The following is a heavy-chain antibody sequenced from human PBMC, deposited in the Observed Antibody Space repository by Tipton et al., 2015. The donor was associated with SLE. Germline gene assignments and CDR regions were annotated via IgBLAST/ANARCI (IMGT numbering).Heavy chain of an antibody. CDR3: ARDWGGEALDF. D-gene: IGHD2-21*01. CDR1: GGSLIGYY. Sequence: TLSLTCTVSGGSLIGYYWSWIRQPAGKGPEWIGRIYTGGRTIHNPSLNSRVTMSLDTSKSQFSLKLTSVTAADTAVYYCARDWGGEALDFWGQGTLVTVSS. V-gene: IGHV4-4*07. CDR2: IYTGGRT. J-gene: IGHJ4*02.